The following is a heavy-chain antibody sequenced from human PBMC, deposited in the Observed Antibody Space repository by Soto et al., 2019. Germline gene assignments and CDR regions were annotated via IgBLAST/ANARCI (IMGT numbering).Heavy chain of an antibody. V-gene: IGHV1-18*04. CDR1: GYTFTSYG. Sequence: ASVKVSCKASGYTFTSYGISWVRQAPGQGLEWMGWISAYNGNTNYAQKLQGRVTMNTDTSTSTAYMELRSRRSDDTAVYYCARDMGYYYDSSGLFDYWGQGTLVTVA. J-gene: IGHJ4*02. D-gene: IGHD3-22*01. CDR3: ARDMGYYYDSSGLFDY. CDR2: ISAYNGNT.